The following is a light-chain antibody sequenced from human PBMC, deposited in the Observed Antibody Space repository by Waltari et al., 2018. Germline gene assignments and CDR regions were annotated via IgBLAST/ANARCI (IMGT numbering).Light chain of an antibody. V-gene: IGLV2-23*02. J-gene: IGLJ2*01. CDR1: SEDVGHYNL. CDR2: AVT. Sequence: QSALTQPASVSGSLGQSITLSCTGTSEDVGHYNLVSWYQQRPGKAPKLIIYAVTQRPSGVADRFSASKSGTTASLTISGLQAEDEATYYCSSYTGRSTMIFGGGTKVTV. CDR3: SSYTGRSTMI.